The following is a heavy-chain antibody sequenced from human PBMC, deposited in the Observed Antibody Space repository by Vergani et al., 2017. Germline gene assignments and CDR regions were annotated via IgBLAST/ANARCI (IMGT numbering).Heavy chain of an antibody. CDR3: ATPVTTLEHDACFDI. D-gene: IGHD4-17*01. Sequence: QVHLQQWGAGLLKPSETLSLTCGVYGGSFSAYYWNWIRQPPGKGLEWIGEINHSGSTNYNPSLKSRVTISVDTSKNQFSLKLSSVTAADTAVYYCATPVTTLEHDACFDIWGQGKMVTVSS. V-gene: IGHV4-34*01. CDR2: INHSGST. CDR1: GGSFSAYY. J-gene: IGHJ3*02.